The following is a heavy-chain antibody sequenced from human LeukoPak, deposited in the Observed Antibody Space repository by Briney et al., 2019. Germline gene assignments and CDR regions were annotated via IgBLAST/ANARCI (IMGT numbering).Heavy chain of an antibody. J-gene: IGHJ4*02. V-gene: IGHV3-30*02. CDR2: IRYDGSNK. CDR3: AREARSEGNYFDY. Sequence: GGSLRLSCATSGFMFSNYGMHWVRQAPGKGLEWVTFIRYDGSNKYYADSVKGRFTISRDNAKNTLYLQMNSLRAEDTAVYYCAREARSEGNYFDYWGQGTLVTVSS. CDR1: GFMFSNYG.